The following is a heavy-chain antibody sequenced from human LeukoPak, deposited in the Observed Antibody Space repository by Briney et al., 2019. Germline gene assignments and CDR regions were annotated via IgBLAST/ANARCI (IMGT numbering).Heavy chain of an antibody. Sequence: PGKSLRLSCAASGLTLDEYGMSWVRQVPGKGLEWVSGINWNSDSIGYADSVKGRFTTSRDNAKNSLYLQMNSLRAEDTAFYYCAINGGGDSGYGNFDYWGQGTLVTVSS. V-gene: IGHV3-9*01. CDR1: GLTLDEYG. CDR2: INWNSDSI. J-gene: IGHJ4*02. CDR3: AINGGGDSGYGNFDY. D-gene: IGHD5-12*01.